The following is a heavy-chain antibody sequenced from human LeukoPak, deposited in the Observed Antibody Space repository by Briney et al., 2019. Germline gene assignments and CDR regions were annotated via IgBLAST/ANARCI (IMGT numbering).Heavy chain of an antibody. CDR1: GFTFSSYA. J-gene: IGHJ6*04. CDR3: AKAATTPYCSSTSCLGVVDV. D-gene: IGHD2-2*01. CDR2: ISGSGGST. Sequence: GSLRLSCAASGFTFSSYAMSWVRQAPGKGLEWVSAISGSGGSTYYADSVKGRFTISRDNSKNTLYLQMNSLRAEDTAIYYCAKAATTPYCSSTSCLGVVDVWGKGTTVSVSS. V-gene: IGHV3-23*01.